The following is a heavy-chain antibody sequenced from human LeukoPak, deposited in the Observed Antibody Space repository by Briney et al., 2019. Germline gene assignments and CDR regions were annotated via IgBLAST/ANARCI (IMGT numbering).Heavy chain of an antibody. CDR1: GFAFNTYA. J-gene: IGHJ4*02. Sequence: GRYLRLSCAASGFAFNTYAMHWVRQAPGQGLEWVALLWHDGSHKFYSNSVRGQFTISRDNSKNTVSLQMNNLRPEDTAVYYCAREIFGSGSDPDFWGQGTLVTVSS. V-gene: IGHV3-33*01. D-gene: IGHD3-10*01. CDR3: AREIFGSGSDPDF. CDR2: LWHDGSHK.